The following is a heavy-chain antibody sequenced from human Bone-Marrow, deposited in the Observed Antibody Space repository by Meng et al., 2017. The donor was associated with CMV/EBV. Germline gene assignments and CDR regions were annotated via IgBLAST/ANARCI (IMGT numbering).Heavy chain of an antibody. D-gene: IGHD6-19*01. Sequence: GESLKISCAASGFTFSSYWMSWVRQAPGKGLEWVSVIYSGGSSTYYADSVKGRFTISRDNSKNTVYLQMNSLRAEDTAVYYCAKDQGSGWSNFYYWGQGSLVTVSS. CDR3: AKDQGSGWSNFYY. CDR2: IYSGGSST. J-gene: IGHJ4*02. V-gene: IGHV3-23*03. CDR1: GFTFSSYW.